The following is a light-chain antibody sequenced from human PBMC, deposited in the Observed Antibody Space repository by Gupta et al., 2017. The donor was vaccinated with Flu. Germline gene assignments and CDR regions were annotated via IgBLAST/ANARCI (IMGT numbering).Light chain of an antibody. CDR3: VLYLDGGIWV. CDR1: SGSVSSAYY. Sequence: QTVVTQEPSFSVYTGGPVTFTCGLASGSVSSAYYPSWYQQTPGQASRTLIYNTNSRSSGVPDRFSGSILGNKAALTITGSQADDESDYYCVLYLDGGIWVFGGGTKLTVL. J-gene: IGLJ3*02. CDR2: NTN. V-gene: IGLV8-61*01.